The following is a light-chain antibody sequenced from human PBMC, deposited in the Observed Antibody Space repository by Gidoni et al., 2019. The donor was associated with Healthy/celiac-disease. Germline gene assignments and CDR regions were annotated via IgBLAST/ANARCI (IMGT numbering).Light chain of an antibody. J-gene: IGKJ2*01. CDR2: GAS. Sequence: EIVRTQSRATLSVSPGERATLSCRASQSVSSNLAWYQQKPGQAPRLLIYGASTRATGIPARFSGSGSGTEFTLTISSLQSEDFAVYYCQQYNNWPPHTFGQGTKLEIK. V-gene: IGKV3-15*01. CDR1: QSVSSN. CDR3: QQYNNWPPHT.